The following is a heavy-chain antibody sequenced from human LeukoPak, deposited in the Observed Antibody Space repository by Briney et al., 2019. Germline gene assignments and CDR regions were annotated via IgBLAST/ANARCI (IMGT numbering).Heavy chain of an antibody. V-gene: IGHV3-23*01. J-gene: IGHJ4*02. Sequence: PGGSLRLSCAASGFTFSSYSMNWVRQAPGKGLEWVSAISGSGGSTYYADSVKGRFTISRDNSKNTLYLQMNSLRAEDTAVYYCAKDADYYDSSGYLYYWGQGTLVTVSS. D-gene: IGHD3-22*01. CDR3: AKDADYYDSSGYLYY. CDR1: GFTFSSYS. CDR2: ISGSGGST.